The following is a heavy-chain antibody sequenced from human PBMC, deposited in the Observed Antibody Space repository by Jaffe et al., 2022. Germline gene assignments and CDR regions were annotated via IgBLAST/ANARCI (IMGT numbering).Heavy chain of an antibody. CDR3: ARQRGIAAAASFDY. D-gene: IGHD6-13*01. CDR1: GYSISSGYY. CDR2: IYHSGST. J-gene: IGHJ4*02. V-gene: IGHV4-38-2*01. Sequence: QVQLQESGPGLVKPSETLSLTCAVSGYSISSGYYWGWIRQPPGKGLEWIGSIYHSGSTYYNPSLKSRVTISVDTSKNQFSLKLSSVTAADTAVYYCARQRGIAAAASFDYWGQGTLVTVSS.